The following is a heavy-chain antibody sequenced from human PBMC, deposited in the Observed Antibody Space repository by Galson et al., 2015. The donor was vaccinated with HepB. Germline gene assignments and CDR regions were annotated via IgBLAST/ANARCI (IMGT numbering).Heavy chain of an antibody. CDR3: ARDESGVQGVISYYYYYMDV. J-gene: IGHJ6*03. CDR2: INPNSGGT. Sequence: SVKVSCKASGYTFTGYYMHWVRQAPGQGLEWMGRINPNSGGTNYAQKFQGRVTMTRDTSISTAYMELSRLRSDDTAVYYCARDESGVQGVISYYYYYMDVWGKGTTVTVSS. V-gene: IGHV1-2*06. D-gene: IGHD3-10*01. CDR1: GYTFTGYY.